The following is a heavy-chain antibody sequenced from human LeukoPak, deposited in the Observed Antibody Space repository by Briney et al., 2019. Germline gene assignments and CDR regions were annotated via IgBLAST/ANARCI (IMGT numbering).Heavy chain of an antibody. CDR1: GFTFSNYA. J-gene: IGHJ4*02. Sequence: GGSLRLSCAASGFTFSNYAMHWVRQAPGKGLEWVALISYDGSNKYYADSVKGRFTFSRDNSKNTLYLQINSLRPEDTAVYYCARVHSSSWYCCSDYWGLGTLVTVSS. CDR3: ARVHSSSWYCCSDY. V-gene: IGHV3-30-3*01. CDR2: ISYDGSNK. D-gene: IGHD6-13*01.